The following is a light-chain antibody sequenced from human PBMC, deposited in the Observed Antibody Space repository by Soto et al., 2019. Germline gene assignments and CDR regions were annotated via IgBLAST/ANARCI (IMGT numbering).Light chain of an antibody. CDR1: QSVLYSSNNKNC. Sequence: DIVMTQSPDSLAVSLGERATLNCKSSQSVLYSSNNKNCLAWYQQKPGQPPKLLIYWASTRESGVPDRFSGSGSGADFTLTISSLQAEDVAVYYCQQYYTTPPTFGQGTRREIK. V-gene: IGKV4-1*01. CDR2: WAS. J-gene: IGKJ5*01. CDR3: QQYYTTPPT.